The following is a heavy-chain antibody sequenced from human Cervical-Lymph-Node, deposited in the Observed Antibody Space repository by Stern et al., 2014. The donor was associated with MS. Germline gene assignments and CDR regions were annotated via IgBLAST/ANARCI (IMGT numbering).Heavy chain of an antibody. D-gene: IGHD2-2*01. CDR1: GGSVRSRSYY. CDR3: ARHRTDSYIAEVPSVSFNWFDP. J-gene: IGHJ5*02. V-gene: IGHV4-39*01. CDR2: VYYSGKT. Sequence: QVQLQESGPGLVKPSDTLSLTCTVSGGSVRSRSYYWAWIRQPPGKGPEWIVSVYYSGKTFNNPSLKSRVTTSVTTTKSPFSLRLPSVTAADTAVYYCARHRTDSYIAEVPSVSFNWFDPWGQGTLVTVSS.